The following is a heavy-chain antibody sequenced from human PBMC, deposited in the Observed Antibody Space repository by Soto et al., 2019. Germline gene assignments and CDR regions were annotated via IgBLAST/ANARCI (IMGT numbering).Heavy chain of an antibody. V-gene: IGHV3-23*01. CDR1: GFTFSSYA. J-gene: IGHJ4*02. D-gene: IGHD6-13*01. CDR3: AKHTSSSWGPLGDY. Sequence: GGSLRLSCAASGFTFSSYAVSWVRQAPGKGLEWVSSISGSGGRTYYADSVKGRFTISRDNSKNTLFLQMSSLSAEDTALYYCAKHTSSSWGPLGDYWGQGTLVTVSS. CDR2: ISGSGGRT.